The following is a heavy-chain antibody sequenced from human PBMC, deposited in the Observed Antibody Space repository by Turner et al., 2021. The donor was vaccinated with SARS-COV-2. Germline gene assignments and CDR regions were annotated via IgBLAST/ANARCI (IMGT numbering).Heavy chain of an antibody. CDR2: ISYDGNNK. CDR1: GFTFSNAW. D-gene: IGHD4-4*01. V-gene: IGHV3-30*18. J-gene: IGHJ4*02. CDR3: AKQLGLYSNPMYYFDY. Sequence: VQLVESGGGLVKPGGSLRLSCAASGFTFSNAWMSWVRQAPGKGLEWVAVISYDGNNKYYADSVKGRFTISRDNSKNTLYLQMNSLRAEDTAVYYCAKQLGLYSNPMYYFDYWGQGTLVTVSS.